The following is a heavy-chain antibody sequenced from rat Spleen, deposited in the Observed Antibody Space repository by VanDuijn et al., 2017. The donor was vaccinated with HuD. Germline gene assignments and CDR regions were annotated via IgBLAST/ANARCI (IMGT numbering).Heavy chain of an antibody. J-gene: IGHJ2*01. Sequence: EVQLVESGGGLVQPGRSLKLSCAASGFTFSDYNMAWVRQAPKKGLEWVATISYDGSSTYYRDSVKGRFTISRDNAENTVYLQMNSLRSEDTATYYCAVAGYGYWGHGVMVTVSS. V-gene: IGHV5-7*01. CDR3: AVAGYGY. D-gene: IGHD1-7*01. CDR2: ISYDGSST. CDR1: GFTFSDYN.